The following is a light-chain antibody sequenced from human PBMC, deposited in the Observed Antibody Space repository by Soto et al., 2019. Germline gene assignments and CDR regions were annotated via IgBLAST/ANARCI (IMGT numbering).Light chain of an antibody. V-gene: IGKV1-6*01. Sequence: IQMTQSPSSLSASVGDRVTITCRTSQTIRSSLNWYQQKPGKAPNLLIYAASSLQSGVPSRFSGSGSGTDFTLTISSLQPEDFATYYCLQDYNYPLTFGQGTKVDIK. CDR2: AAS. CDR1: QTIRSS. CDR3: LQDYNYPLT. J-gene: IGKJ1*01.